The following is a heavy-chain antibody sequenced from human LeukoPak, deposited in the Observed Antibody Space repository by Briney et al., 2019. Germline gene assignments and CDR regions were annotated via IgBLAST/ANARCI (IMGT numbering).Heavy chain of an antibody. V-gene: IGHV3-23*01. CDR3: AKTGAFDT. Sequence: GGSLRLPCAASGFTFSSSAMSWVRQAPGKGLEWVSVISGSGDTTYYADSVKGRFTISRDNSKNTVYLQMNSLRAEDTAVYYCAKTGAFDTWGQGTMVTVSS. CDR2: ISGSGDTT. CDR1: GFTFSSSA. J-gene: IGHJ3*02.